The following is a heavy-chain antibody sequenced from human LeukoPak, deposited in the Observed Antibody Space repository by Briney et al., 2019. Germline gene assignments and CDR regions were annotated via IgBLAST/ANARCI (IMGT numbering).Heavy chain of an antibody. Sequence: ASVKVSCKASGYSSTNYGISWVRQAPGQGLEWMGWMNPNTGYTGYAHQFQGRITMTRNTAISTAYMDLSSLNSQDTAVYYCARSSAWAHFDNWGQGTLVSVSS. CDR1: GYSSTNYG. D-gene: IGHD2-15*01. J-gene: IGHJ4*02. CDR3: ARSSAWAHFDN. V-gene: IGHV1-8*02. CDR2: MNPNTGYT.